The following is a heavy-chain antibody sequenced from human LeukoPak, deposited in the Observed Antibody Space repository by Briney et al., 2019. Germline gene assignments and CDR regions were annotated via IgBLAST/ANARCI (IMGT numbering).Heavy chain of an antibody. CDR2: INHSGST. Sequence: SETLSLTCAVYGGSFSSYYWSWIRQPPGKGLEWIGEINHSGSTNYNPSLKSRVTISVDTSKNQFSLKLSSVTAADTAVYYCARRAIGVDYWGQGTLVTVSS. V-gene: IGHV4-34*01. CDR1: GGSFSSYY. CDR3: ARRAIGVDY. D-gene: IGHD2-2*02. J-gene: IGHJ4*02.